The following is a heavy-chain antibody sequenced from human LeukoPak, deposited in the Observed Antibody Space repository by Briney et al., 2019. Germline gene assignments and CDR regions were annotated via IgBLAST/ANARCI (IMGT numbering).Heavy chain of an antibody. V-gene: IGHV1-58*01. CDR3: AAGGPVGVLPRDY. CDR1: GFTFTSSA. D-gene: IGHD3-3*01. CDR2: IVVGSGNT. Sequence: SVKVSCKASGFTFTSSAVQWVRQARGQRLEWIEWIVVGSGNTNYAQKFQERVTITRDMSTSTAYMELSSLRSEDTAVYYCAAGGPVGVLPRDYWGQGTLVTVSS. J-gene: IGHJ4*02.